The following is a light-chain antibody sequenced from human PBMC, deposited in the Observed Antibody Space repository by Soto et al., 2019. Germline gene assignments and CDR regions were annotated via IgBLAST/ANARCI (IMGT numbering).Light chain of an antibody. CDR3: QQSYSRT. Sequence: DFQLTQSPSSLSASVGDRVSISCRASQSISNYLNWYQQKPGKAPKVLIFAASRLQSGVPSRFSGSGSGTDFTLTIXSLQPEDFASYYCQQSYSRTFGQGTKVDIK. CDR1: QSISNY. CDR2: AAS. V-gene: IGKV1-39*01. J-gene: IGKJ1*01.